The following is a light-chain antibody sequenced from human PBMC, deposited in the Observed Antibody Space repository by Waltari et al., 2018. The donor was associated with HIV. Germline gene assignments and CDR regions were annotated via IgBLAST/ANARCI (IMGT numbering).Light chain of an antibody. V-gene: IGLV2-14*01. Sequence: QSALTQPASVSGSPGQSITITCTGTSDDIGAYNHVSWYQQYPTGSPKLLIVEVRNRPSGGSGRFSASKSGNTASLTITGLQSDDEADYYCASYTRQISVAFGGGTRVTV. CDR1: SDDIGAYNH. CDR2: EVR. CDR3: ASYTRQISVA. J-gene: IGLJ2*01.